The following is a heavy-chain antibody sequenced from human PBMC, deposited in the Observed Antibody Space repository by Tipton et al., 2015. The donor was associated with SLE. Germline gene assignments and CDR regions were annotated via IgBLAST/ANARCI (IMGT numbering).Heavy chain of an antibody. CDR3: ASQADFWSGYPLAL. V-gene: IGHV3-30-3*01. CDR1: GFTFSSYA. Sequence: SLRLSCAASGFTFSSYAMHWVRQAPGKGLEWVAVILYDGSNKYYADSVKGRFTISRDNSKNTLYLQMNSLRAEDTAVYYCASQADFWSGYPLALWGQGTLVTVSS. D-gene: IGHD3-3*01. CDR2: ILYDGSNK. J-gene: IGHJ5*02.